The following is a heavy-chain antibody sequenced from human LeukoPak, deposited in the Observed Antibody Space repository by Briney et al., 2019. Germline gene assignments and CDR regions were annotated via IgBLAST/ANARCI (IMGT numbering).Heavy chain of an antibody. CDR1: GFHFSNFG. CDR2: IRYDGSTT. CDR3: AKEIYCTATTCQGNDAFHI. D-gene: IGHD2-8*02. Sequence: HSGGSLRLSCTGSGFHFSNFGMHWVRQAPGKGLEWVTFIRYDGSTTYYADSVKGRFTISRDNSRNMVYLQMSSLKAEDTAVYYCAKEIYCTATTCQGNDAFHIWGQGTVVTVSS. V-gene: IGHV3-30*02. J-gene: IGHJ3*02.